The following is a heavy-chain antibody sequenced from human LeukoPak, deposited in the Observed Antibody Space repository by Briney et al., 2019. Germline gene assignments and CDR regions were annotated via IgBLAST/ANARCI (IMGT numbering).Heavy chain of an antibody. V-gene: IGHV3-33*06. J-gene: IGHJ3*02. CDR2: IWYDGSNK. CDR3: AKVEKTYRDAFDI. CDR1: GFTFSSYG. D-gene: IGHD3-16*02. Sequence: GGSLRLSCAASGFTFSSYGMHWVRQAPGKGLEWVAVIWYDGSNKYYADSVKGRFTISRDNSKNTLYLQMNSLRAEDTAVYYCAKVEKTYRDAFDIWGQGTMVTVSS.